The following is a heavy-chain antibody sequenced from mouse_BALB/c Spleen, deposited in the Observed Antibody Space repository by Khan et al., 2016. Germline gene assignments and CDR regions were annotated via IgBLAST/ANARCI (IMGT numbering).Heavy chain of an antibody. CDR2: IWSGGST. J-gene: IGHJ2*01. D-gene: IGHD1-1*01. CDR3: ARNPYGSTYFDY. CDR1: GFSLTSYG. V-gene: IGHV2-2*02. Sequence: VELVESGPGLVQPSQSLSITCTVSGFSLTSYGVHWVRQSPGKGLEWLGVIWSGGSTDYNAAFISRLSISKDNSKSQVFFKMNSLQANDTAIYYCARNPYGSTYFDYWGQGTTLTVSS.